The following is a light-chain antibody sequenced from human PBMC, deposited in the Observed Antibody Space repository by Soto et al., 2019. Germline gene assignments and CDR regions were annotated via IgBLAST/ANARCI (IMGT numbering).Light chain of an antibody. CDR2: GAS. J-gene: IGKJ1*01. CDR1: QSVSSN. V-gene: IGKV3-15*01. CDR3: QQYNNWPQT. Sequence: EIVMTQSPATLSVSPGERATLSCRASQSVSSNLAWYQQKLGQAPRLLIYGASTRATGIPARVSGSGSGTEFTLTISSLQSEDFAVYYCQQYNNWPQTFGQGTKVDI.